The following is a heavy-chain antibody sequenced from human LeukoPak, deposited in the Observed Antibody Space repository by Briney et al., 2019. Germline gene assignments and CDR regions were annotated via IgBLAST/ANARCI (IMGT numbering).Heavy chain of an antibody. V-gene: IGHV4-61*02. J-gene: IGHJ6*03. CDR3: ARVGYDSSGYYSHYYYYMDV. Sequence: PSETLSLTCTVSGGSISSGSYYWSWIRQPAGKGLEWIGRIYTSGSTNYNPSLKSRVTISVDTSKNQFSLKLSSVTAADTAVYYCARVGYDSSGYYSHYYYYMDVWGKGTTVTISS. CDR2: IYTSGST. CDR1: GGSISSGSYY. D-gene: IGHD3-22*01.